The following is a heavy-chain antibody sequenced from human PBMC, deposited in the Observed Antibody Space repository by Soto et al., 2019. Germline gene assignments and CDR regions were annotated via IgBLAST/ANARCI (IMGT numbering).Heavy chain of an antibody. D-gene: IGHD6-19*01. Sequence: GGSLRLSCAASGFTFSSFPMHWVRQAPGKGLERVALISYDGSNKYYADSVKGRFTISRDNSKNTLYLQMNSLRAEDTALYYCAREGGVSGWYWGGDYWGQGTPVTVSS. V-gene: IGHV3-30-3*01. CDR1: GFTFSSFP. J-gene: IGHJ4*02. CDR3: AREGGVSGWYWGGDY. CDR2: ISYDGSNK.